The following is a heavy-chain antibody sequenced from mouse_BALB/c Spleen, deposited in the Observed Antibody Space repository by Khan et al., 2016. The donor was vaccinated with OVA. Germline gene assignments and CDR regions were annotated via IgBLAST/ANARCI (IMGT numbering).Heavy chain of an antibody. CDR2: VAPGSGIT. Sequence: DLVKPGASVKLSCKASGYIFTSYWINWIKQRPGQGLEWIGRVAPGSGITYYNEMFKGKATLTVDTSSSTAYIQLSGLSSEDSAVYFCARSRYYYGSSLNAMDYWGQGTSVTVSS. V-gene: IGHV1S41*01. J-gene: IGHJ4*01. D-gene: IGHD1-1*01. CDR3: ARSRYYYGSSLNAMDY. CDR1: GYIFTSYW.